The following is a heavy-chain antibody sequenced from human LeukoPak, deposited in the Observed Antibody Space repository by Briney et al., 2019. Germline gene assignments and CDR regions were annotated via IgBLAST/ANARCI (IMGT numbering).Heavy chain of an antibody. V-gene: IGHV4-59*01. J-gene: IGHJ5*02. D-gene: IGHD3-3*01. Sequence: SETLSLTCTVSGGSISSYYWSWIRQPPGKGLEWIGYIYYSGKTNYNPSLKGRVTISVDTSKNQLSLRLNSVTAADTAVYYCARVQGMSGYFLIDLWGQGTLVTVSS. CDR2: IYYSGKT. CDR3: ARVQGMSGYFLIDL. CDR1: GGSISSYY.